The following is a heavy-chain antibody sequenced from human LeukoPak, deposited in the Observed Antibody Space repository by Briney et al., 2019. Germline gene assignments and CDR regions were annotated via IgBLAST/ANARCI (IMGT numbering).Heavy chain of an antibody. D-gene: IGHD3-10*01. CDR2: IIPILGIA. Sequence: SVKVSCKASGGTFSSYAISWVRQAPGQGLEWMGRIIPILGIANYAQKFQDRVTITADTSTSTAYIELSSLTYDDTAVYYCARAGPRGFGEFPFDYWGQGTLVTVSS. J-gene: IGHJ4*02. CDR3: ARAGPRGFGEFPFDY. CDR1: GGTFSSYA. V-gene: IGHV1-69*04.